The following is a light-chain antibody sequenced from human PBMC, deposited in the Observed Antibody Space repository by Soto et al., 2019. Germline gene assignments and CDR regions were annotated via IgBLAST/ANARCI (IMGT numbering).Light chain of an antibody. CDR1: QSVSTN. CDR3: QQYSSSPS. J-gene: IGKJ5*01. V-gene: IGKV3-15*01. CDR2: GAS. Sequence: EIVMTQSPTTLSVSPGERATLSCRASQSVSTNLAWYQQKPGQVPSLLIYGASTRASGIPARFSGSGSGTEFTLTIGSLQSEDFAVYSCQQYSSSPSFGQGTRLE.